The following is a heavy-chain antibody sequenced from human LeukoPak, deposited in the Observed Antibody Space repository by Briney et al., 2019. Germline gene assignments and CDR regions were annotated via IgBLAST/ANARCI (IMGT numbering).Heavy chain of an antibody. CDR3: ARDLGYCSGGSCSFYYYYGMDV. CDR2: MNPNSGNT. J-gene: IGHJ6*02. D-gene: IGHD2-15*01. Sequence: GASVKVSCKASGYTFTSYDINWVRQATGQGLEWMGWMNPNSGNTGYAQKFQGRLTITRDTSASTAYMELSSLRSEDTAVYYCARDLGYCSGGSCSFYYYYGMDVWGQGTTVTVSS. V-gene: IGHV1-8*01. CDR1: GYTFTSYD.